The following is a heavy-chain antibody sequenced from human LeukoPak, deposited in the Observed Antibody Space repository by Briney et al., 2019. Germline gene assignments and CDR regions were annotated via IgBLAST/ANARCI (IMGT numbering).Heavy chain of an antibody. CDR2: LFTTGST. D-gene: IGHD5-24*01. J-gene: IGHJ4*02. CDR1: GGSMRNSY. CDR3: ARGGRWLQFNY. V-gene: IGHV4-4*07. Sequence: SETLSLTCTVSGGSMRNSYWSWIRQPAGKGLEWVGRLFTTGSTNYNPSLKSRVTISVDTSKNQFSLKLSSVTAADTAVYYCARGGRWLQFNYWGQGTLVTVSS.